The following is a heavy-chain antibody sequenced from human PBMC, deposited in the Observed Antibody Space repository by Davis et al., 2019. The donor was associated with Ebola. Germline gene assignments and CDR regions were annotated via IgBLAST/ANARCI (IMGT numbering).Heavy chain of an antibody. D-gene: IGHD1-1*01. V-gene: IGHV4-4*02. CDR1: GGSISNNW. CDR2: IYQSGNT. J-gene: IGHJ6*02. CDR3: ARGATALGYYYYYGMDV. Sequence: SETLSLTCAVSGGSISNNWWTWVRQPPGKGLEWIGEIYQSGNTNYNPSLKSRVTISVDKSNRQLSLKLNSVTAADTAVYYCARGATALGYYYYYGMDVWGQGTTVTVSS.